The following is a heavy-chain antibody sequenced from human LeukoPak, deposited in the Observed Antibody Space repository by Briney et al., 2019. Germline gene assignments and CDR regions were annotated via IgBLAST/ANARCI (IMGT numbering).Heavy chain of an antibody. CDR3: ARPARIAASGRYAFDF. CDR2: INHSGST. D-gene: IGHD6-13*01. J-gene: IGHJ3*01. Sequence: SETLSLTCAVYGGSFSGYYWSWIRQPPGKGLEWIGEINHSGSTNYNPSLKSRATISVDTAKNQVSLKLSSVTAADTAVYYCARPARIAASGRYAFDFWGEGTLVTVSS. CDR1: GGSFSGYY. V-gene: IGHV4-34*01.